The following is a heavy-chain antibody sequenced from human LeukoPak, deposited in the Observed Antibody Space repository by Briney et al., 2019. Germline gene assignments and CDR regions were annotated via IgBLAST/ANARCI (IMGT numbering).Heavy chain of an antibody. Sequence: GGSLRLSCAVSGFTFDDYAMHWVRQAPGKGLEWVAVISYDGSNKYHADSVKGRFSISRDNSKNTLYLQMNTLRGEDTAVYYCAKDRDFYDSSGLTVRYGMDVWGQGTTVTVSS. D-gene: IGHD3-22*01. V-gene: IGHV3-30*18. CDR3: AKDRDFYDSSGLTVRYGMDV. CDR2: ISYDGSNK. CDR1: GFTFDDYA. J-gene: IGHJ6*02.